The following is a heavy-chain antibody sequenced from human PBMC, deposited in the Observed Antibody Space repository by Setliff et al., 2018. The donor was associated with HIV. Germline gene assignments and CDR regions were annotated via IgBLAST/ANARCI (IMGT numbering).Heavy chain of an antibody. J-gene: IGHJ4*02. CDR2: IRGKAYGGTT. D-gene: IGHD3-22*01. CDR3: TRRYYDNSGSFRY. Sequence: GGSLRLSCAASGFTFSTYSMNWVRQAPGKGLEWVGFIRGKAYGGTTQYAASVKDRFTISRDDSKSIAYLQMNSLKTNDTAVYYCTRRYYDNSGSFRYWGQGTLVTVSS. V-gene: IGHV3-49*04. CDR1: GFTFSTYS.